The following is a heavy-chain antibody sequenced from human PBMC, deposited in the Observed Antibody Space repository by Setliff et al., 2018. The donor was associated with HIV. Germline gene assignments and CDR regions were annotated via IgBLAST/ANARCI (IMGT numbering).Heavy chain of an antibody. D-gene: IGHD2-15*01. CDR2: IRGSGGST. CDR3: AKDGISGGAYPPYYFDY. J-gene: IGHJ4*01. CDR1: GFTFNTYA. Sequence: GSLRLSCAAPGFTFNTYAMSWVRPAPGKGLEWFSVIRGSGGSTFYADSVKGRFTISRDNSKNTLYLLMNGLRVEDTAVYYCAKDGISGGAYPPYYFDYWGHGTLVTVSS. V-gene: IGHV3-23*01.